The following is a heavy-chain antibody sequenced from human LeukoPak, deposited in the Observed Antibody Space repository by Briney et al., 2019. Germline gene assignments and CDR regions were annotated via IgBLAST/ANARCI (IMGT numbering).Heavy chain of an antibody. CDR2: ISWNSGSI. CDR1: GFTFEDYA. Sequence: GGSLRLSCAVSGFTFEDYAMHWVRQAPGKGLDWVAAISWNSGSINYADSVKGRFTISRDNAKNSLYLQMNSLRAEDTAVYYCAREGSIRGSGNYYYYYMDVWGKGTTVTVPS. D-gene: IGHD3-10*01. V-gene: IGHV3-9*01. CDR3: AREGSIRGSGNYYYYYMDV. J-gene: IGHJ6*03.